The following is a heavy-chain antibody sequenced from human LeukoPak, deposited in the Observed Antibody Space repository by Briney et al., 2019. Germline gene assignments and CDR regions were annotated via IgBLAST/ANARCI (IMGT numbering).Heavy chain of an antibody. V-gene: IGHV3-74*01. D-gene: IGHD3-10*01. Sequence: GGSLRLSCAASGFTFSSYWIHWVRQAPGKGLVWVSRINSDGSTTNYADAVKGRFTISRDNAKNTLYLQMNSLRAEDTAVYYCSSQIWLGELFAHYWGQGTLVTVSS. CDR3: SSQIWLGELFAHY. J-gene: IGHJ4*02. CDR2: INSDGSTT. CDR1: GFTFSSYW.